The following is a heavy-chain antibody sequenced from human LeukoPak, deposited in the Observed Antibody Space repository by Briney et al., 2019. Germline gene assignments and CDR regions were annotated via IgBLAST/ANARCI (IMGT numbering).Heavy chain of an antibody. CDR3: ATVCETYAKAFGY. Sequence: PGGSLRLSCAPSGYTLSSHAMHWARQAPGKGLEWVSTISATGTSTYYADSVKGRLTISKDNSKNTLYLQMNSLRAEDTAVYSCATVCETYAKAFGYGGQGPLVTVSS. CDR1: GYTLSSHA. CDR2: ISATGTST. D-gene: IGHD2-21*01. J-gene: IGHJ4*02. V-gene: IGHV3-23*01.